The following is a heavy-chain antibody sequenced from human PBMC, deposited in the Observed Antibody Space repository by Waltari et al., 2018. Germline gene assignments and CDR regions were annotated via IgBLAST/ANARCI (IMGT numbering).Heavy chain of an antibody. CDR3: ARDGVWAMVQGVGGMDV. Sequence: QLQLQESGPGLVQPSEPLSLTCTVSGGSISSSSYYWGWIRQPPGKGLEGIGRIYYRGRTYNNPSLKSRVTISVDTSKNQFSLKLSSVTAADTAVYYCARDGVWAMVQGVGGMDVWGQGTTVTVSS. V-gene: IGHV4-39*07. J-gene: IGHJ6*02. D-gene: IGHD3-10*01. CDR1: GGSISSSSYY. CDR2: IYYRGRT.